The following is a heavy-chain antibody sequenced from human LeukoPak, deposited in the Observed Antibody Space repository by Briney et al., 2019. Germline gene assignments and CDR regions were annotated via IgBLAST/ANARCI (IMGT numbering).Heavy chain of an antibody. D-gene: IGHD6-19*01. CDR3: ARRDSSGWYYFDY. V-gene: IGHV5-51*01. J-gene: IGHJ4*02. CDR2: IYPGDSDT. CDR1: GYTFTSYY. Sequence: KVSCKASGYTFTSYYMHWVRQAPGQGLEWMGIIYPGDSDTRYSPSFQGQVTISAVKSISTAYLQWSSLKASDTAMYYCARRDSSGWYYFDYWGQGTLVTVSS.